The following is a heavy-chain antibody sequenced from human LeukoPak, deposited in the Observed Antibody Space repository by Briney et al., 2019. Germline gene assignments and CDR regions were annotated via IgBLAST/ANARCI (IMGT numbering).Heavy chain of an antibody. D-gene: IGHD1-1*01. CDR1: GGSISSYY. V-gene: IGHV4-59*01. CDR3: ARDLNLYGMDD. J-gene: IGHJ6*02. CDR2: IYYSGST. Sequence: SETLSLTCTVSGGSISSYYWSWIRQPPGKGLEWIGYIYYSGSTNYNPSLKSRVTISVDTSKNQFSLKLSSVTAADTALYYCARDLNLYGMDDWGQGTTVTVSS.